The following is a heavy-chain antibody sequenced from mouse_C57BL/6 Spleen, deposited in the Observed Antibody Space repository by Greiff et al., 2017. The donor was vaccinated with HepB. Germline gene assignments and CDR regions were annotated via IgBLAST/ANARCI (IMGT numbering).Heavy chain of an antibody. Sequence: VQLQQSGPELVKPGASVKIPCKASGYTFTDYNMDWVKQSHGKSLEWIGDINPNNGGTIYNQKFKGKATLTVDKSSSTAYMELRSLTYEDTAVYYCARSGAYYSNPSSMDYWGQGTSVTVSS. D-gene: IGHD2-5*01. V-gene: IGHV1-18*01. CDR3: ARSGAYYSNPSSMDY. CDR2: INPNNGGT. CDR1: GYTFTDYN. J-gene: IGHJ4*01.